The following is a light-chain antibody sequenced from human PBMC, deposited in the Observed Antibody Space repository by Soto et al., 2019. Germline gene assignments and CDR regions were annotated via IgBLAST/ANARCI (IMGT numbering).Light chain of an antibody. J-gene: IGLJ1*01. V-gene: IGLV2-8*01. CDR1: SSDVGGYDY. CDR3: SSYTGGNPSYV. Sequence: QSALTQPPSASGSPGQSVTISCTGTSSDVGGYDYVSWYQQHPGKAPKLMIYEVTIRPSGVSDRFSGYKSGNTASLTVSGLKAEDEADYYCSSYTGGNPSYVFGTGTKLTVL. CDR2: EVT.